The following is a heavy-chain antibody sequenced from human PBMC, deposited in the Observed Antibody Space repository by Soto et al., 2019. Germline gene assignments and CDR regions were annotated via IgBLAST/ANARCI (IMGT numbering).Heavy chain of an antibody. D-gene: IGHD3-22*01. CDR1: GFTVSSNY. CDR2: IYSGGTT. J-gene: IGHJ5*02. CDR3: ARNGDSSDYRGWFDP. V-gene: IGHV3-66*01. Sequence: EVQLVESGGGLVQPGGSLRLSCAASGFTVSSNYMSWVRQAPGKGLEWVSVIYSGGTTYYADSVKGRFTISRDNSKNTLYLQMNCLRAEDTALYYCARNGDSSDYRGWFDPWGQGTLVTVSS.